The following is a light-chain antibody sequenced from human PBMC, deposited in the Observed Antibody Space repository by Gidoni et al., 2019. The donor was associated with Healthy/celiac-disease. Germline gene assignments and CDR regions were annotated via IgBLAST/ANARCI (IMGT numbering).Light chain of an antibody. J-gene: IGKJ2*03. Sequence: EIVLPQSPGPLSLSPGERATLSCRASQSVSSSYLAWYQQKPGQAPRLLIYGAFSRATGIPDRFSGSGSGTDFTLTISRLEPEEFAVYYCQQYGSPYSFGQGTKLEIK. V-gene: IGKV3-20*01. CDR2: GAF. CDR1: QSVSSSY. CDR3: QQYGSPYS.